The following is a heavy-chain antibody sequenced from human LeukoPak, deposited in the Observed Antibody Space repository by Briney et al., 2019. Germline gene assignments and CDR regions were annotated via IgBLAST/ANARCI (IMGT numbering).Heavy chain of an antibody. CDR3: ARDGYCSGGSCYPGY. V-gene: IGHV3-30*02. CDR1: GFTFSSYG. Sequence: GGSLRLSCAPSGFTFSSYGMHWVRQAPDKGLEWVAFIRYDGSNKYYADSVKGRFTISRDNSKNTLYLQMNSLRAEDTAVYYCARDGYCSGGSCYPGYWGQGTLVTVSS. D-gene: IGHD2-15*01. J-gene: IGHJ4*02. CDR2: IRYDGSNK.